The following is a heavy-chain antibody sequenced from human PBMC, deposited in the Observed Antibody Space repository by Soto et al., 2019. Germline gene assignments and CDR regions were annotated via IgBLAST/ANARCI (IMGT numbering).Heavy chain of an antibody. CDR2: VNNDGTDT. Sequence: EVQLVESGGGLVQPGGSLRLSCAASGFTFSNYWMYWVRQAPGKGLVWVSRVNNDGTDTTHADSVKGRFTISRDNAENTLYLQMNRLRAEDTAVYYGARLGLQHALDVWGQGYTVTVSS. CDR1: GFTFSNYW. D-gene: IGHD2-21*01. J-gene: IGHJ6*02. V-gene: IGHV3-74*03. CDR3: ARLGLQHALDV.